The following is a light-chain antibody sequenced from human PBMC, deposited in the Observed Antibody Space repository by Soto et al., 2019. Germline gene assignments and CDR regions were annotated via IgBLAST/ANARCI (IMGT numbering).Light chain of an antibody. J-gene: IGKJ1*01. Sequence: DIQMTQTPSSLSASVGDRVTITCRASRTISSDSNWYQQKPGQAHKFLIYAASSLQSGDPSRFSSSGSGTDFTITIISLQPEDSATYFCQQSYSVPWTFGQGTKVEV. CDR2: AAS. V-gene: IGKV1-39*01. CDR1: RTISSD. CDR3: QQSYSVPWT.